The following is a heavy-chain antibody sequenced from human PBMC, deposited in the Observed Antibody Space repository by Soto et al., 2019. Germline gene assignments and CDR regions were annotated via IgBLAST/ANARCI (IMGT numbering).Heavy chain of an antibody. CDR3: ARPYSGGPNDPFDV. CDR1: AYIFSTYW. D-gene: IGHD1-26*01. Sequence: GESLKISCQAPAYIFSTYWIGWVRQMPGKGLEWMGIIYPGDSHAIYSPSFKGKVTMSADKSISTAYLQWGSLKASDTAMYYCARPYSGGPNDPFDVWGQGTMVTVSS. V-gene: IGHV5-51*01. J-gene: IGHJ3*01. CDR2: IYPGDSHA.